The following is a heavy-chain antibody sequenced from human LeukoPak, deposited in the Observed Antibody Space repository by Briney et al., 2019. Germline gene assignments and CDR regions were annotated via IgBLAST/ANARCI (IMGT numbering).Heavy chain of an antibody. CDR3: ARATDGDYVPY. Sequence: GRSLRLSCAASGFTFSSYSMNWVRQAPGRGLEWVSSISSSSSYINYADSVKGRFTISRDNAKNSLYLQMNSLRAEDTAVYYCARATDGDYVPYWGQGTLVTVSS. CDR1: GFTFSSYS. D-gene: IGHD4-17*01. V-gene: IGHV3-21*01. CDR2: ISSSSSYI. J-gene: IGHJ4*02.